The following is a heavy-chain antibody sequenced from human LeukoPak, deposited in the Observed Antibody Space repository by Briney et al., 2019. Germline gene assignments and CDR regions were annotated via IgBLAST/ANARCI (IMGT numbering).Heavy chain of an antibody. CDR2: INPNSGGT. D-gene: IGHD6-19*01. V-gene: IGHV1-2*04. J-gene: IGHJ4*02. Sequence: ASVKVSCKASGYTFTGYYMHWVRRAPGQGLEWMGWINPNSGGTNYAQKFQGWVTMTRDTSISTAYMELSRLRSDDTAVYYCAREFVYSSGWAFDYWGQGTLVTVSS. CDR3: AREFVYSSGWAFDY. CDR1: GYTFTGYY.